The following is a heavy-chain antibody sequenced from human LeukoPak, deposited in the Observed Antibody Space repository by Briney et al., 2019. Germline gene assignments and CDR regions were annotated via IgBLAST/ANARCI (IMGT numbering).Heavy chain of an antibody. V-gene: IGHV4-59*01. D-gene: IGHD3-22*01. CDR1: GGSITNYF. Sequence: SETLSLTCTVSGGSITNYFWSWIRQPPGKGLEWIGSIYNSATTDYNPSLKSRVTISVDTSKNQFSLKLSSVTAADTAVYYCARSTWLLDKWGQGTLVTVSS. J-gene: IGHJ4*02. CDR2: IYNSATT. CDR3: ARSTWLLDK.